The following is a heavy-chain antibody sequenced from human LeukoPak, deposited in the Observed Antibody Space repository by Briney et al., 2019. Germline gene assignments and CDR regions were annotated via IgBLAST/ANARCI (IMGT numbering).Heavy chain of an antibody. CDR3: TTDPVGLSGFDH. V-gene: IGHV3-15*01. D-gene: IGHD3-16*01. J-gene: IGHJ4*02. CDR2: IKSKIDGGTA. CDR1: GFTFNNAW. Sequence: PGGSLRLSCAASGFTFNNAWMTWVRQAPGKGLEWVGRIKSKIDGGTADYAAPVKGRFTISRDDAKNTVILQMNSLKTEDTAVYYCTTDPVGLSGFDHWGQGILVTVSS.